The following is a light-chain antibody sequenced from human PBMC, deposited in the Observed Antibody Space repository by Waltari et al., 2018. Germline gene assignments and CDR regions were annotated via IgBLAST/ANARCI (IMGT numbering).Light chain of an antibody. CDR3: QQRRNWPSGT. V-gene: IGKV3-11*01. CDR2: AAS. J-gene: IGKJ5*01. CDR1: QSVSSH. Sequence: CRASQSVSSHLAWYQQKPGQAPRLLIYAASNRATDIPARFSGNGSGTDFTLTISSLEPEDFAIYYCQQRRNWPSGTFGQGTRLEIK.